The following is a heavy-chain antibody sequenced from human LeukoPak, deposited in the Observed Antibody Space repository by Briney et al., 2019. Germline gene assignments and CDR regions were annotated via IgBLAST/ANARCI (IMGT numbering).Heavy chain of an antibody. D-gene: IGHD2-21*02. V-gene: IGHV3-23*01. CDR1: GFTFSNYA. J-gene: IGHJ4*02. CDR3: ANTVTATGGY. Sequence: PGGSLRLSCAASGFTFSNYALSWVRQAPGKGLEWVSSISGSGDSTHYADSVKGRFTVSRDNSKNTLYLQMNSLRAEDTAVYYCANTVTATGGYWGQGTLVTVSS. CDR2: ISGSGDST.